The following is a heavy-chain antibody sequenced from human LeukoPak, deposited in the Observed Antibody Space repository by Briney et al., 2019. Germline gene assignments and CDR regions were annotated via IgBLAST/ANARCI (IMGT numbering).Heavy chain of an antibody. CDR1: GLTFSSSW. J-gene: IGHJ3*02. Sequence: GGSLRLSCAVSGLTFSSSWMDWVRQAPGRRPEWVSSLTDSGGTTYYVDSVKGRFAISRDNSKNTLYLHMNSLRAEDTAVYYCAKKRDAFDIWGQGTVVTVSS. CDR3: AKKRDAFDI. V-gene: IGHV3-23*01. CDR2: LTDSGGTT. D-gene: IGHD5-24*01.